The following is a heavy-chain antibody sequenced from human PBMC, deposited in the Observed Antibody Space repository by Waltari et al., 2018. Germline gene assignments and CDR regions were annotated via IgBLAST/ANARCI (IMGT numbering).Heavy chain of an antibody. D-gene: IGHD2-15*01. CDR3: ASPRQAAIGWAPFDY. CDR2: IYWNDYK. V-gene: IGHV2-5*01. Sequence: QITLKESGPTAVKPTQTLTLTCTFSGFSLRTTRLGVGWIRQPPGKALECLALIYWNDYKIYSPSLKSRLTITKDTSKNQVVLTMTNMDPVDTATYYCASPRQAAIGWAPFDYWGQGILVTVSS. J-gene: IGHJ4*02. CDR1: GFSLRTTRLG.